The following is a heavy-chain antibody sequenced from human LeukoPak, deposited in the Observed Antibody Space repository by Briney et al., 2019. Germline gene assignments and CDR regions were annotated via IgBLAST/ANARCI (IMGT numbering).Heavy chain of an antibody. V-gene: IGHV1-8*01. Sequence: ASVKVSCKASGYTFTSYDINWVRQATGQGLEWMGWMNPNSGNTGYAQKFQGRVTMTRNTSISTAYMELSSLRSEDTAVYYCARLYSSGPDFGDWSQGTLVTVSS. J-gene: IGHJ4*02. D-gene: IGHD6-19*01. CDR1: GYTFTSYD. CDR3: ARLYSSGPDFGD. CDR2: MNPNSGNT.